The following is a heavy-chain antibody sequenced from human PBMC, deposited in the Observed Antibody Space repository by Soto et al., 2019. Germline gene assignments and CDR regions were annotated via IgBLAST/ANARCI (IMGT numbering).Heavy chain of an antibody. V-gene: IGHV4-31*03. Sequence: SETLSLTCTVSGGSISSGGYYWSWIRQHPGKGLEWIGYIYYSGSTYYNPSLESRVTISVDTSKNQFSLKLSSVTAADTAVYYCARDLTGTTYWFDPWGQGTLVTVSS. J-gene: IGHJ5*02. CDR3: ARDLTGTTYWFDP. D-gene: IGHD1-7*01. CDR1: GGSISSGGYY. CDR2: IYYSGST.